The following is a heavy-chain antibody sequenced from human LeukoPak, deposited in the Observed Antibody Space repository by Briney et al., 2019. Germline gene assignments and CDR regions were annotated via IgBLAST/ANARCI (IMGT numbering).Heavy chain of an antibody. J-gene: IGHJ4*02. D-gene: IGHD2-15*01. CDR3: VRERYCSGGSCPDY. V-gene: IGHV3-7*01. CDR1: GFTFSSYW. Sequence: GGSLRLSCAASGFTFSSYWMSWVRQAPGKGLEWVTSIKQDGSEKYYVDSVKGRFTISRDNAKNSLYLQMNSLRAEDTAVYYCVRERYCSGGSCPDYWGQGTLVTVSS. CDR2: IKQDGSEK.